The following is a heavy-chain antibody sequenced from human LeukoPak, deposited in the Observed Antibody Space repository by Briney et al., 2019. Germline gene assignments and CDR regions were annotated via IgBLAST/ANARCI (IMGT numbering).Heavy chain of an antibody. D-gene: IGHD3-10*01. V-gene: IGHV4-39*07. CDR2: IYYSGST. J-gene: IGHJ4*02. Sequence: SETLSLTCTVSGGSISSSSYYWGWIRQPPGKGLEWFGSIYYSGSTYYNPSLKSRVTISVDTSKNQFSLKLTSVTAADTAVYFCAAGPLGHISRGLDSWGQGTLVIVSS. CDR3: AAGPLGHISRGLDS. CDR1: GGSISSSSYY.